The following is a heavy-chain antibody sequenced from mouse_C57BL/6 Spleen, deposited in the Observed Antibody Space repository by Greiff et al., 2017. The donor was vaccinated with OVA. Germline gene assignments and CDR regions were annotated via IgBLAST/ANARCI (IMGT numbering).Heavy chain of an antibody. J-gene: IGHJ1*03. CDR2: IYPSDSET. CDR1: GYTFTSYW. D-gene: IGHD2-1*01. CDR3: ARSYYGNYRNFDV. Sequence: VQLLQPGAELVRPGSSVKLSCKASGYTFTSYWMDWVKQRPGQGLEWIGNIYPSDSETHYNQKFKDKATLTVDKSSSTAYMQLSSLTSEDSAVYYCARSYYGNYRNFDVWGTGTTVTVSS. V-gene: IGHV1-61*01.